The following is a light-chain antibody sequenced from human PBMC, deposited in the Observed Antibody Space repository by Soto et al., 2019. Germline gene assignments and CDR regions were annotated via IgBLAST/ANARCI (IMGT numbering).Light chain of an antibody. V-gene: IGKV3-15*01. CDR2: DTS. Sequence: EIVVTQSPATLSVSPGDRVTLSCRASQSVSSSLAWYQQRPGQAPRILIYDTSTRADGIAARFSGSGSGTEFPLTISSMQSEDSAVYYCQQYVHWPPGAFGQGTTVEIK. J-gene: IGKJ1*01. CDR1: QSVSSS. CDR3: QQYVHWPPGA.